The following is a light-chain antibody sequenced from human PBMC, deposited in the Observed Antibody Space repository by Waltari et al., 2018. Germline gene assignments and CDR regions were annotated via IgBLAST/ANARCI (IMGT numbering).Light chain of an antibody. Sequence: QSALTQPAAVSGSPGQSVTLSFTGATSDIGRYAIVSWYQQHPGNAPKLVISDVSNRPSGVSDSFAGSKSGDTASLTISGLQFEDEADYYCCSYAGNYVWVFGGGTRLTVL. J-gene: IGLJ3*02. CDR3: CSYAGNYVWV. V-gene: IGLV2-23*02. CDR1: TSDIGRYAI. CDR2: DVS.